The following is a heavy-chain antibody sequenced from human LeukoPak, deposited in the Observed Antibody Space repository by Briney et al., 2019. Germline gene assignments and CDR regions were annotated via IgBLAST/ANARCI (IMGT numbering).Heavy chain of an antibody. CDR2: IRPDGSTT. D-gene: IGHD2-21*01. CDR3: ARVSSLWAFDY. Sequence: GGSLRLSCAASGFTFSTYWMHWLRQIPGEGLVWVSRIRPDGSTTAYADSVRGRFTISRDNARNTLYLQLTSLGAEDTAICYCARVSSLWAFDYWGQGTLVTVSS. V-gene: IGHV3-74*01. J-gene: IGHJ4*02. CDR1: GFTFSTYW.